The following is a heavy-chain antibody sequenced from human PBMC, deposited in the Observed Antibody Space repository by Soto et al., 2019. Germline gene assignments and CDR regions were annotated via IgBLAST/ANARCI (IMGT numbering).Heavy chain of an antibody. CDR3: ALEPTGTAGFDY. CDR2: IDLDIGDT. Sequence: QVQMVQSGAEVKKPGASVKVSCKASGHTFTGYHMHWVRQAPGQGLEWMGLIDLDIGDTKYAQKFQGRVTSTSDTSITKAYMELRGLGSDDTAVYYCALEPTGTAGFDYWGQGTLVTVSS. D-gene: IGHD2-21*02. CDR1: GHTFTGYH. J-gene: IGHJ4*02. V-gene: IGHV1-2*02.